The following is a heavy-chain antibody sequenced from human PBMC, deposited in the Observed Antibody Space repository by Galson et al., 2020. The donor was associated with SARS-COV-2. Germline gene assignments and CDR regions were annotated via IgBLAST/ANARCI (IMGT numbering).Heavy chain of an antibody. CDR2: ISGSGGST. V-gene: IGHV3-23*01. CDR1: GFTFSSYA. D-gene: IGHD2-21*01. J-gene: IGHJ4*02. Sequence: TGGSLRLSCEASGFTFSSYAMSWVRQAPGKGLEWVSTISGSGGSTYYADSVKGRFTISRDNSKNTLYLQMNSLRAEDTAVYYCAKDLWMAIDPILDYWGQGTLVTVSS. CDR3: AKDLWMAIDPILDY.